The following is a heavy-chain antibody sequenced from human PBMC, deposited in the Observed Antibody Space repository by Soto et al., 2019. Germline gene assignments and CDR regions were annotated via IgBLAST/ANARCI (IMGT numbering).Heavy chain of an antibody. CDR3: TRRIGGYGRSDY. CDR2: IYYTGTT. V-gene: IGHV4-39*01. D-gene: IGHD5-12*01. Sequence: SETLSLTCTVSGGSISSSHYYWGWIRQPPGKGLEWIGNIYYTGTTYYNPSLKSRVTISVDTSKNQFSLNLTSVTATDTAVYFCTRRIGGYGRSDYWGPGTLVTVSS. J-gene: IGHJ4*02. CDR1: GGSISSSHYY.